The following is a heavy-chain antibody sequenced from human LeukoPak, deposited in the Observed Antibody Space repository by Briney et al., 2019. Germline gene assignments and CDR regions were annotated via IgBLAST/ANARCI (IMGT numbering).Heavy chain of an antibody. Sequence: AGSLTLSCPRSRFTFSSYAIRWVGQPPPKGLDGVSAISGSGGSTYYADSVKGRFTISRDNSKNTLYLQMNSLRAEDTAVYYCATTPSIVTFDPWGQGTLVTVSS. J-gene: IGHJ5*02. V-gene: IGHV3-23*01. CDR2: ISGSGGST. CDR3: ATTPSIVTFDP. D-gene: IGHD1-26*01. CDR1: RFTFSSYA.